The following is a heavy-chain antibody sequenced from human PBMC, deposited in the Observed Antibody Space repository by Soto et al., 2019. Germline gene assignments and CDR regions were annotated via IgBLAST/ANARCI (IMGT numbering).Heavy chain of an antibody. CDR2: ISYDGTTK. Sequence: QVHLVESGGGVVQPGRSLTLSCTASGITFSSFAVHWVRQSPGKGLDWVAAISYDGTTKFYADSVKGRFSISRDNSKNTLYLQMNSLSGEDTAVYYCARDPCGDCCDWYFDHWGHGTLVTVSS. D-gene: IGHD2-21*02. J-gene: IGHJ2*01. V-gene: IGHV3-30-3*01. CDR3: ARDPCGDCCDWYFDH. CDR1: GITFSSFA.